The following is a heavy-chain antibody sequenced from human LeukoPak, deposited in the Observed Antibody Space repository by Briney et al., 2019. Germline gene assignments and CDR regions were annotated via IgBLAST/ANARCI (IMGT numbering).Heavy chain of an antibody. J-gene: IGHJ4*02. CDR2: INPNSGGT. Sequence: ASVTVSCKASGYTFTGYYMHWVRQAPGQGLEWMGWINPNSGGTNYAQKFQGRVTMTRDTSISTAYMELSRLRSDDTAVYYCAREMGQDLAYYYDSSGYYYYWGQGTLVTASA. CDR1: GYTFTGYY. D-gene: IGHD3-22*01. V-gene: IGHV1-2*02. CDR3: AREMGQDLAYYYDSSGYYYY.